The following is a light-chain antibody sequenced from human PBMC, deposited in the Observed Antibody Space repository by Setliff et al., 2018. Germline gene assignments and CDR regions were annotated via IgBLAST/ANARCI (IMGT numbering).Light chain of an antibody. CDR1: SSKIGSDY. CDR2: DVN. V-gene: IGLV2-8*01. Sequence: QSVLTQPPSVSAAPGQKVTISCSGISSKIGSDYLAWYQQLPGTAPKLLIYDVNKRPSGVPDRFSGSKSGNTASLTVSGLQVEDEADYYCSSYTGSNTFVFGTGTKVTVL. J-gene: IGLJ1*01. CDR3: SSYTGSNTFV.